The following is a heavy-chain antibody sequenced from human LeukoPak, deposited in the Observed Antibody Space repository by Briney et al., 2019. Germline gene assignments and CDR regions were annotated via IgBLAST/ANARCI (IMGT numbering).Heavy chain of an antibody. V-gene: IGHV3-30-3*01. CDR3: ARDLVGVVVPAAIGWFDP. CDR2: ISYDGSNK. D-gene: IGHD2-2*02. Sequence: GGFLRLSCAASGFTFSSYAMHWVRQAPGKGLEWVAVISYDGSNKYYADSVKGRFTISRDNSKNTLYLQMNSLRAEDTAVYYCARDLVGVVVPAAIGWFDPWGQGTLVTVSS. J-gene: IGHJ5*02. CDR1: GFTFSSYA.